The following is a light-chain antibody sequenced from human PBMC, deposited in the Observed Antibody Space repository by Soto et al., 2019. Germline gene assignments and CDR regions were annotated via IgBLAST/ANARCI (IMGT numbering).Light chain of an antibody. Sequence: EIVMTQSPATLSVSPGERVTLSCRARQNIHNHMSWFLQKPGQPPRLLIYGASTRATGIPLRFSGSGSGTDFTLTISRLEPEDFAVYYCQQYGTAPWTFGQGTKVDIK. V-gene: IGKV3-15*01. CDR3: QQYGTAPWT. J-gene: IGKJ1*01. CDR1: QNIHNH. CDR2: GAS.